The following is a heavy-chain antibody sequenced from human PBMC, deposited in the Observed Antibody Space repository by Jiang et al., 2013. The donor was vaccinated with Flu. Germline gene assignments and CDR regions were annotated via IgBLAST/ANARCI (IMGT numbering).Heavy chain of an antibody. D-gene: IGHD6-19*01. CDR1: YW. V-gene: IGHV5-51*01. CDR3: ARTSVAGTEVYSWFDP. J-gene: IGHJ5*02. Sequence: YWIGWVRQMPGKGLEWMGIIYPGDSDTRYSPSFQGQVTISADKSISTAYLQWSSLKASDTAMYYCARTSVAGTEVYSWFDPWGQGTLVTVSS. CDR2: IYPGDSDT.